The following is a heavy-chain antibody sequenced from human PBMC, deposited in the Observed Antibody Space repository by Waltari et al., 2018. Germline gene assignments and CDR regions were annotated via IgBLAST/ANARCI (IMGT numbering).Heavy chain of an antibody. CDR1: GFTFSPSA. CDR3: ARSPPMWGAAGHYYFDY. D-gene: IGHD6-13*01. V-gene: IGHV3-30*01. J-gene: IGHJ4*02. CDR2: MSYDGSNK. Sequence: QVQLVESGGGVVQPGGSLTLSCGASGFTFSPSALPGARQAPGKGLEWVAVMSYDGSNKYYADSVRGRFTISRDNSKNTLYLQMNGLRAEDTAVYYCARSPPMWGAAGHYYFDYWGQGTLVTVSS.